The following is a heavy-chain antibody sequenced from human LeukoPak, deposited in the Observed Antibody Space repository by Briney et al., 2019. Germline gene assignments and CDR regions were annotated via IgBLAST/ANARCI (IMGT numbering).Heavy chain of an antibody. D-gene: IGHD5-18*01. CDR1: GFTFDDYA. Sequence: PGGSLRLSCAASGFTFDDYAMHWVRQAPGKRLEWVSLITGDGGITYYADSVKGRFTISRDNSKNSLYLQMNGLRTEDTALYYCAKVYSGDWYFALWGRGSLVTVSS. V-gene: IGHV3-43*02. J-gene: IGHJ2*01. CDR3: AKVYSGDWYFAL. CDR2: ITGDGGIT.